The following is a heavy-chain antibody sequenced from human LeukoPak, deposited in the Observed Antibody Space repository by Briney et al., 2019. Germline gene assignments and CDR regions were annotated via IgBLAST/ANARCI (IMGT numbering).Heavy chain of an antibody. CDR2: ITTGSTYI. Sequence: GGSLRLSCAASGFTFSSYSMNWVRQAPGKGLEWVSSITTGSTYIYYADSVKGRFTISRDNSKNSLYLQMKSLRADDTAVYYCARATHSGSYYTDFQHWGQGTLVTVSS. CDR3: ARATHSGSYYTDFQH. D-gene: IGHD1-26*01. CDR1: GFTFSSYS. J-gene: IGHJ1*01. V-gene: IGHV3-21*01.